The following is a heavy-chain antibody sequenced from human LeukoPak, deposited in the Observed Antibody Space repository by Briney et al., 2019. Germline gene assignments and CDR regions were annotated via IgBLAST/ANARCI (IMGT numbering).Heavy chain of an antibody. J-gene: IGHJ4*02. CDR3: TKDLNHDSSG. D-gene: IGHD3-22*01. V-gene: IGHV3-7*01. CDR1: GFRFSDYW. Sequence: GGSLRLSCAASGFRFSDYWMTWVHQAPGKGLECVANINIDGSEKYYPHSVKGRFNASRDNDKNSLYLQINNMRVEDTAIYYCTKDLNHDSSGWGQGTLVTVSS. CDR2: INIDGSEK.